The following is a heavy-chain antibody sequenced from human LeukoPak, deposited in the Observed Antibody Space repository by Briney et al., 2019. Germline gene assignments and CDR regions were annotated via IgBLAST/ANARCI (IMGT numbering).Heavy chain of an antibody. J-gene: IGHJ4*02. CDR3: AKDCLGGSCYL. CDR1: GFTFSSYA. CDR2: IGGSGGST. V-gene: IGHV3-23*01. D-gene: IGHD2-15*01. Sequence: GGSLRLSCAASGFTFSSYAMSWVRQAPGKGLEWVSAIGGSGGSTYYADSVKGRFTISRDNSKNTLYLQMNSLRAEDTAVYYCAKDCLGGSCYLWGQGTLVTVSS.